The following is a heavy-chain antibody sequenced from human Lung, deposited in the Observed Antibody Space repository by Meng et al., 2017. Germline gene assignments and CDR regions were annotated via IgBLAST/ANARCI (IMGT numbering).Heavy chain of an antibody. V-gene: IGHV4-59*01. Sequence: QWRLQGPGPGLVKPSETLSLTCTVSGGSISSYHWSWIRQPPGKGLEWIGYISYSGNTNYNPSLKSRVTISVDTSKNQFSLKLSSVTATDTAVYYCARVRGVKTDYWGQGTLVTVSS. CDR1: GGSISSYH. CDR2: ISYSGNT. D-gene: IGHD3-10*01. CDR3: ARVRGVKTDY. J-gene: IGHJ4*02.